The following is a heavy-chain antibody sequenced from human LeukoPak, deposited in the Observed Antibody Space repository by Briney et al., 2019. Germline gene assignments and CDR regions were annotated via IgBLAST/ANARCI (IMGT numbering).Heavy chain of an antibody. J-gene: IGHJ5*02. CDR1: GFTFDDYG. D-gene: IGHD3-22*01. CDR3: ARDSSGYYFSNWFDP. Sequence: GGSLRLSCAASGFTFDDYGMSWVRQAPGKGLEWVSGINWNGGSTGYADSVKGRFTISRDNAKNSLYLQMNSLRAEDTALYYCARDSSGYYFSNWFDPWGQGTLVTVFS. CDR2: INWNGGST. V-gene: IGHV3-20*04.